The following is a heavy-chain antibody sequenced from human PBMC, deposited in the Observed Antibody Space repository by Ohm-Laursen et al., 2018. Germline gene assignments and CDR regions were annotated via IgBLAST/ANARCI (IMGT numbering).Heavy chain of an antibody. CDR1: GFTFSTYS. CDR3: ARDDCSSTSCPDLDY. D-gene: IGHD2-2*01. J-gene: IGHJ4*02. CDR2: ISSSNSYI. Sequence: SLRLSCAASGFTFSTYSMNWVRQAPGKGLEWVSSISSSNSYIYYADSVKGRFTISRDNAKNSLFLQMNSLRAEDTAVYYCARDDCSSTSCPDLDYWGQGTLVSVSS. V-gene: IGHV3-21*01.